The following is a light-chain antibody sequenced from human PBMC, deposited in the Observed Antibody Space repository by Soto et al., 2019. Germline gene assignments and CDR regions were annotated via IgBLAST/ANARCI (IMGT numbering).Light chain of an antibody. Sequence: QSALTQPASVSGSPGQSITISCTGTSSDVGSYNLVSWYQQHPGKAPKLMIYEGSERPSGVSNRFSGSKSGNTASLTISGLQAEDEADDYCCSYAGSSTSVVFGGGTKLTVL. CDR1: SSDVGSYNL. CDR3: CSYAGSSTSVV. V-gene: IGLV2-23*01. J-gene: IGLJ2*01. CDR2: EGS.